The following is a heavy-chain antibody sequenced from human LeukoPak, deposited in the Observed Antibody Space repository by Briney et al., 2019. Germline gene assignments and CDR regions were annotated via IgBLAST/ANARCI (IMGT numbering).Heavy chain of an antibody. Sequence: SETLSLTCTVSGGSISSSSYYWGWIRQPPGKGLEWIGAIYYSGSTYFNPSLKSRVSISVDTSKNQFSLILNSVTVADTAVYHCARHSSYSSGWFQDYWGQGTLVSVSS. J-gene: IGHJ4*02. V-gene: IGHV4-39*01. CDR2: IYYSGST. CDR3: ARHSSYSSGWFQDY. CDR1: GGSISSSSYY. D-gene: IGHD6-19*01.